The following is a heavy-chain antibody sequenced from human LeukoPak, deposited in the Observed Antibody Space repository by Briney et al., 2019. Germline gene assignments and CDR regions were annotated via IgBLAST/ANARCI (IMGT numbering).Heavy chain of an antibody. CDR1: GFTFKSYS. V-gene: IGHV3-48*01. Sequence: GGSLRLSCAASGFTFKSYSLNWVRQAPGKGLEWVSYISSSSSTIYYADSVKGRFTISRDNAKNSLYLQMNSLRAEDTAVYYCAKDESKWLLLHDAFDIWGQGTMVTVSS. D-gene: IGHD3-22*01. CDR2: ISSSSSTI. CDR3: AKDESKWLLLHDAFDI. J-gene: IGHJ3*02.